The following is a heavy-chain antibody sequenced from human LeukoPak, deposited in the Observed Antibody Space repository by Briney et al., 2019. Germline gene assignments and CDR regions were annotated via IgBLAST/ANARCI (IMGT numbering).Heavy chain of an antibody. D-gene: IGHD3-3*01. J-gene: IGHJ6*03. CDR3: AREGRFLEWLPTYYYYMDV. V-gene: IGHV4-59*01. Sequence: PSETLSLACTVSGGSISSYYWSWIRQPPGKGLEWIGYIYYSGSTNYNPSLKSRVTISVDTSKNQFSLKLSSVTAADTAVYYCAREGRFLEWLPTYYYYMDVWGKGTTVTVSS. CDR2: IYYSGST. CDR1: GGSISSYY.